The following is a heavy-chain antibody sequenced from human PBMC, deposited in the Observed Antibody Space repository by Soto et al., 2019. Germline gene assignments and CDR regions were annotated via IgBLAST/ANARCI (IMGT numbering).Heavy chain of an antibody. V-gene: IGHV4-31*02. CDR2: VYHTGTT. J-gene: IGHJ6*02. D-gene: IGHD3-22*01. CDR3: ARALVTDYNSRDYHYYFAMDV. Sequence: SETLSLTCVVSGGPVSCDDLYWIWIRHLPGKVPEWIANVYHTGTTYYNPSLKSRVSLSVDTSQNQFSLILASVTAADTAVYYCARALVTDYNSRDYHYYFAMDVWGQGTSVTVSS. CDR1: GGPVSCDDLY.